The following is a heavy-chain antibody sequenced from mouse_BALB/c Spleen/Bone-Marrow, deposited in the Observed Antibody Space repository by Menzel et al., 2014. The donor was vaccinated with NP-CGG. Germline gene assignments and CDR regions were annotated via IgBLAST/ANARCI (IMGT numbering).Heavy chain of an antibody. CDR2: IYPGDGST. CDR3: TRGGYGNYVGYGMDY. CDR1: GYTFTSYD. Sequence: VQLQQSGPDLVKPGALVKISCKASGYTFTSYDINWVKQRPGQGLEWIGWIYPGDGSTKYNEKFKGKATPTADKSSSTAYMQLSSLTSENSAVYFCTRGGYGNYVGYGMDYWGQGTPVTVSS. J-gene: IGHJ4*01. V-gene: IGHV1S56*01. D-gene: IGHD2-1*01.